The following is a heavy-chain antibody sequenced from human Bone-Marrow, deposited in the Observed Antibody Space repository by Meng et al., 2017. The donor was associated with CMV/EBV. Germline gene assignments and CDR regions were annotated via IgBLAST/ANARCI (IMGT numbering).Heavy chain of an antibody. V-gene: IGHV3-72*01. D-gene: IGHD3-10*01. Sequence: GESLKISCAASGFTFSNSDMNWVRQAPGKGLEGVGRTRNKANSYTTEYAASVKGRFTISRDDSKNSLYLQMNSLKTEDTAVYYCARVLVVRGKGLYGMDVWGQGTTATVSS. CDR3: ARVLVVRGKGLYGMDV. CDR2: TRNKANSYTT. J-gene: IGHJ6*02. CDR1: GFTFSNSD.